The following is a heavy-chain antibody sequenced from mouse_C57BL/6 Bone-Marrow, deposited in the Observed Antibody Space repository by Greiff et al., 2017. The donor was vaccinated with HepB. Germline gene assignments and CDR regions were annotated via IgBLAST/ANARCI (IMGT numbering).Heavy chain of an antibody. V-gene: IGHV1-72*01. J-gene: IGHJ4*01. CDR1: GYTFTSYW. Sequence: QVQLQQPGAELVKPGASVKLSCKASGYTFTSYWMHWVKQRPGRGREWIGRIDPNSGGTKYNEKFKSKATLTVDKPSSTAYMQLSSLTSEDSAVYYCARWEAYYSLYYAMDYWGQGTSVTVSS. CDR2: IDPNSGGT. D-gene: IGHD2-12*01. CDR3: ARWEAYYSLYYAMDY.